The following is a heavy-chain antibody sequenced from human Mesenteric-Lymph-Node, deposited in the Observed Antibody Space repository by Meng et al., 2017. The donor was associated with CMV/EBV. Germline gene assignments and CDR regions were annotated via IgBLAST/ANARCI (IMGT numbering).Heavy chain of an antibody. D-gene: IGHD4-11*01. J-gene: IGHJ4*02. CDR2: IRCEGSNQ. CDR1: GFTFNSYG. Sequence: GESLKISCAASGFTFNSYGMHWVRQAPGKGLEWLAFIRCEGSNQCYADSVRGRFTISRDNSKNMVYLQMNSLRADDTALYYCAKDMSSNFAFIDYWGQGSLVTVSS. CDR3: AKDMSSNFAFIDY. V-gene: IGHV3-30*02.